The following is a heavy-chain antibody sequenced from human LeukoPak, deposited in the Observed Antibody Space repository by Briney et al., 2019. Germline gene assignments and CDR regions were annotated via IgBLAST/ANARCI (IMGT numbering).Heavy chain of an antibody. CDR3: ARHSTFFGVVIIKGRVRGPFDY. D-gene: IGHD3-3*01. V-gene: IGHV4-34*01. J-gene: IGHJ4*02. CDR2: INHSGST. CDR1: GGSFSGYY. Sequence: PSETLSLTCAVYGGSFSGYYWSWIRQPPGEGLEWSGEINHSGSTNYNPSLKSRVTISVDTSKNQFSLKLSSVTAADTAVYYCARHSTFFGVVIIKGRVRGPFDYWGQGPLVPVSS.